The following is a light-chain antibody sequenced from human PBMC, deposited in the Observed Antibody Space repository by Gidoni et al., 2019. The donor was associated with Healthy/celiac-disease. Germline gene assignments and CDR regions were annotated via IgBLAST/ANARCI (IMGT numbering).Light chain of an antibody. J-gene: IGLJ3*02. CDR3: SSYTSGSTLV. CDR2: EVS. V-gene: IGLV2-14*01. Sequence: QSALTQPASVSGSPGQSITISCTRTSSDVGGYNYVSWYQPHPGKAPKLVIDEVSNRPSGVSNRFSGSKSGNTASLTISGLQAEDEADYYCSSYTSGSTLVFGGGTKLTVL. CDR1: SSDVGGYNY.